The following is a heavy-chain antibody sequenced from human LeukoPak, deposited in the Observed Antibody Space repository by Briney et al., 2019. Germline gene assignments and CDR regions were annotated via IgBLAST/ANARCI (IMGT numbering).Heavy chain of an antibody. D-gene: IGHD3-16*01. CDR3: ATYTHWVAGDV. J-gene: IGHJ6*02. CDR1: GFTFSSYS. Sequence: GGSLRLSCAASGFTFSSYSMNWVRQAPGKGLEWVSSISSSSSYIYYADSVKGRFTISRDNAKNSLYLQMNSLRAEDTAVYYCATYTHWVAGDVWGQGATVTVSS. V-gene: IGHV3-21*01. CDR2: ISSSSSYI.